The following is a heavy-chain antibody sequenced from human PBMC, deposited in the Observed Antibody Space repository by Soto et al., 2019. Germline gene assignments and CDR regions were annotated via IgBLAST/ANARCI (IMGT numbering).Heavy chain of an antibody. CDR2: ISAYNGNT. CDR3: ARVLSTAMVPWLPDY. J-gene: IGHJ4*02. Sequence: GASVKVSCKASGYTFTSYGISWVRQAPGQGLEWMGWISAYNGNTNYAQKLQGRVTMTTDTSTSTAYMELRSLRSDDTAVYYCARVLSTAMVPWLPDYWGQGTLVTVSS. D-gene: IGHD5-18*01. V-gene: IGHV1-18*01. CDR1: GYTFTSYG.